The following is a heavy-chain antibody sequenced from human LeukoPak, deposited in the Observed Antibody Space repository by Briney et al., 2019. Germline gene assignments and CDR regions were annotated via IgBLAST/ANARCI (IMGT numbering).Heavy chain of an antibody. Sequence: PGRSLRLSCAASGFTFSSYAMHWVRQAPGKGLEWVAVISYDGSNKYYADSVKGRFTISRDNSKNTLYLQMNSLRAEDTAVYYCARKSAAAGDSAEYFQHWGQGTLVTVSS. D-gene: IGHD6-13*01. CDR3: ARKSAAAGDSAEYFQH. CDR2: ISYDGSNK. CDR1: GFTFSSYA. J-gene: IGHJ1*01. V-gene: IGHV3-30-3*01.